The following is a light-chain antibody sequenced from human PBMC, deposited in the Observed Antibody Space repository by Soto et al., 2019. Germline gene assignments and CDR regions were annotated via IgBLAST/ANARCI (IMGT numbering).Light chain of an antibody. CDR1: QSISNY. V-gene: IGKV1-39*01. Sequence: DIQMTQSPSSLSASVGDRVTITCRASQSISNYLSWYQQKPGKAPNLLIYAASTLQSGVPSRFSGSGSGTDFTLTITSLQSEDFATYYCQQSYTIPTTFGQGTRLEIK. J-gene: IGKJ5*01. CDR3: QQSYTIPTT. CDR2: AAS.